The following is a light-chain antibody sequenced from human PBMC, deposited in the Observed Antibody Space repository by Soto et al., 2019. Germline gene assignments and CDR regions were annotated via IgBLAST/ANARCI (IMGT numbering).Light chain of an antibody. CDR3: PQYDMGSSVT. CDR2: GAS. Sequence: DIVMTQSPVTLSVSPGERATLSCRASQTVTSNLAGYQQKPGQPPRLLIYGASTRATGLPARFSGSGSGTEFTLIISSPQAGDITVYYCPQYDMGSSVTLGGGT. J-gene: IGKJ4*01. CDR1: QTVTSN. V-gene: IGKV3-15*01.